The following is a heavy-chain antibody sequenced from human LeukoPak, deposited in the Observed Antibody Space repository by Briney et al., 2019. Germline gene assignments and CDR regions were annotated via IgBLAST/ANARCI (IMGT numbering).Heavy chain of an antibody. D-gene: IGHD2-21*01. CDR1: GFTFSSYS. Sequence: GGSLRLSCAASGFTFSSYSMNWVRQAPGKGLEWVSYISSSSSTIYYADSVKGRFTISRDDAKNSVDLQMNSLRVEDTAVYYCAKDSRRYCGGDFDYWGQGTLVTVSS. J-gene: IGHJ4*02. CDR3: AKDSRRYCGGDFDY. CDR2: ISSSSSTI. V-gene: IGHV3-48*04.